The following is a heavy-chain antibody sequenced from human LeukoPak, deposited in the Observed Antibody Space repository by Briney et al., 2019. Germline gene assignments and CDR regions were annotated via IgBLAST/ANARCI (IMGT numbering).Heavy chain of an antibody. V-gene: IGHV4-59*01. J-gene: IGHJ4*02. CDR2: IYHSGST. D-gene: IGHD3-9*01. CDR1: GGSISSYY. CDR3: ARAGAGHYNFDY. Sequence: PSETLSLTCTVSGGSISSYYWNWIRQPPGKGLEWIGYIYHSGSTDQNPSLKSRVTMSVDTSKNQFSLKLSSVTAADTAIYYCARAGAGHYNFDYWGQGTLVTVSS.